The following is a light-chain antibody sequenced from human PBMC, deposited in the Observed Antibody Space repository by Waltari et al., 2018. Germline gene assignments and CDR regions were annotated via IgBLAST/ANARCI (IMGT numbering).Light chain of an antibody. CDR3: SSYTSSSTYV. CDR1: RSDIGAYNY. CDR2: DVS. V-gene: IGLV2-14*01. Sequence: QSALTQPASVSGSPGQSITISCTGTRSDIGAYNYFSWYQKNPGKAPKVMIYDVSNRPPGVSSRFSGSKSGNTASLTISGLQAEDEADYYCSSYTSSSTYVFGSGTMVTVL. J-gene: IGLJ1*01.